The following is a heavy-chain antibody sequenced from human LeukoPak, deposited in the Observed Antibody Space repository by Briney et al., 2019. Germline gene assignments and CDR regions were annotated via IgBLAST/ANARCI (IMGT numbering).Heavy chain of an antibody. CDR3: ARGKLGISLDAFDI. CDR1: GGSISSYY. D-gene: IGHD1-7*01. CDR2: IYYSGST. V-gene: IGHV4-59*01. J-gene: IGHJ3*02. Sequence: PSETLSLTCTVSGGSISSYYWSWIRQPPGKGLEWIGHIYYSGSTNYNPSLKSRFTISVDTSKNQFSLKLRSVTAADTVVFYCARGKLGISLDAFDIWGQGTMVTVSS.